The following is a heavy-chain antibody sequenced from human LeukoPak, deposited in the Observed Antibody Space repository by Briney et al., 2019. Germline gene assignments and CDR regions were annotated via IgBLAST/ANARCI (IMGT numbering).Heavy chain of an antibody. J-gene: IGHJ3*02. CDR2: INSDGRST. CDR3: ARDPPNDSGVGFDI. D-gene: IGHD3-22*01. V-gene: IGHV3-74*01. Sequence: GGPLRLSWEASGFPFSSPWMHGLRKAPGRGLVWVSRINSDGRSTSYADSVKGRFTISRDNAKNTLYLQMNSLRAEDTAVYYCARDPPNDSGVGFDIWGQGTMVTVSS. CDR1: GFPFSSPW.